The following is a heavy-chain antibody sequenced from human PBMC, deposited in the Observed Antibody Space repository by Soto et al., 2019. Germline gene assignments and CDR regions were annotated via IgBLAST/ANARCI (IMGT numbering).Heavy chain of an antibody. D-gene: IGHD3-3*01. V-gene: IGHV1-69*06. CDR3: KMGSEYDFWSGYL. CDR2: IVPMFGTS. Sequence: ERLVQSGAEVGKPGSSVNVSCQVTGGTCTRYASNWVRQATGQELEWMGGIVPMFGTSKYAQKFQGRVTITAETSTSVAYMELRSLRSEDTAVYYCKMGSEYDFWSGYLWAPETLVSVSS. CDR1: GGTCTRYA. J-gene: IGHJ4*02.